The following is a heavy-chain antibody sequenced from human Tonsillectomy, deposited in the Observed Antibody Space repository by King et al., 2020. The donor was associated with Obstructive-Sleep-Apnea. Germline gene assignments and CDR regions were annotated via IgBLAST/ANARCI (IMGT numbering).Heavy chain of an antibody. Sequence: VQLVESGGGLVQPGRSLRLSCTASGFTFGDYAMSWFRQAPGKGLEWVGFIRSKAYGGTTEYAASVKGRFTISRDDSKSIAYLQMNSLKTEDTAVYYCTRDPIDPIQTGAIRFFDYWGQGTLVTVSS. CDR1: GFTFGDYA. CDR3: TRDPIDPIQTGAIRFFDY. J-gene: IGHJ4*02. D-gene: IGHD7-27*01. CDR2: IRSKAYGGTT. V-gene: IGHV3-49*03.